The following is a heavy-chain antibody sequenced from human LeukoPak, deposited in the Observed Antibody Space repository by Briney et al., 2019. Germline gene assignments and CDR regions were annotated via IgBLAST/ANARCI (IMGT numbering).Heavy chain of an antibody. D-gene: IGHD3-10*01. CDR1: GFTFSSYS. CDR3: ARGRRGSGSYHKVLDY. Sequence: GSLRLSCAASGFTFSSYSMNWIRQPPGKGLEWIGEINHSGSTNYNPSLKSRVTISVDTSKNQFSLKLSSVTAADTAVYYCARGRRGSGSYHKVLDYWGQGTLVTVSS. J-gene: IGHJ4*02. V-gene: IGHV4-34*01. CDR2: INHSGST.